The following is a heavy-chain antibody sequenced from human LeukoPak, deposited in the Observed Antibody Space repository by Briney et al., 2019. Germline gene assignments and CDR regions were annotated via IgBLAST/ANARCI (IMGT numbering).Heavy chain of an antibody. V-gene: IGHV3-9*01. J-gene: IGHJ4*02. CDR1: GFTFDDYA. CDR3: ARDAWRPSYYDDYGGLLN. D-gene: IGHD3-22*01. CDR2: INWNSGSI. Sequence: PGGSLRLSCAASGFTFDDYAMHWVRQAPGKGLEWVSGINWNSGSIGYADSVKGRFTISRDNANNSLYLQMNSLRAEDTAVYYCARDAWRPSYYDDYGGLLNWGQGTLVTVSS.